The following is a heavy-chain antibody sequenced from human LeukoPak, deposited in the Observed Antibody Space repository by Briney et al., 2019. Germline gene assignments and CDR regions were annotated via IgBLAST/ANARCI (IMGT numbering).Heavy chain of an antibody. Sequence: ASVKVSCKASGYTFTGYYMHWVRQAPGQGLEWMGWISAYNGNTNYAQKLQGRVTMTTDTSTSTAYMELRSLRSDDTAVYYCARDYYYDSSGYWAFDIWGQGTMVTVSS. V-gene: IGHV1-18*04. J-gene: IGHJ3*02. CDR2: ISAYNGNT. CDR1: GYTFTGYY. D-gene: IGHD3-22*01. CDR3: ARDYYYDSSGYWAFDI.